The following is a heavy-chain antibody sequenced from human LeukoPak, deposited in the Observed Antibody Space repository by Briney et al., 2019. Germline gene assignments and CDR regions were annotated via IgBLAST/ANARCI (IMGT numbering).Heavy chain of an antibody. D-gene: IGHD3-10*01. V-gene: IGHV3-48*01. CDR3: AKDGDYYGSGSYRDGFDI. CDR2: INSSSSTI. CDR1: GFTYSRYS. J-gene: IGHJ3*02. Sequence: GGSLRLSCAASGFTYSRYSMNWVRQAPGKGLEWVSYINSSSSTIYYADSVKGRFTISRDSFKNTLYLQMNSLRPEHTAVYYCAKDGDYYGSGSYRDGFDIWGQGTRATVSS.